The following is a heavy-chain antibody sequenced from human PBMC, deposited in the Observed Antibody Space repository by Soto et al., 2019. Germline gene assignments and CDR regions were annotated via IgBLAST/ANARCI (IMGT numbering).Heavy chain of an antibody. CDR2: IKRNGSRT. J-gene: IGHJ4*02. CDR1: GFTFINYW. Sequence: PGGSLRHSCAASGFTFINYWMHWVRQAPGKGPMWVSRIKRNGSRTCYADSVKGRLTISRDNAKNSLYLQMNSLRVEDTALYYCARGVVSDAPNDYWGQGTQVTVSS. CDR3: ARGVVSDAPNDY. D-gene: IGHD2-2*01. V-gene: IGHV3-74*01.